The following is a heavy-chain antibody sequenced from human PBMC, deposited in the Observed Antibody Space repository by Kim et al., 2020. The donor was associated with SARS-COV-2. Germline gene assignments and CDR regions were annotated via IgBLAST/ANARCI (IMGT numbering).Heavy chain of an antibody. J-gene: IGHJ4*02. CDR3: ARGRGGSYTFDY. V-gene: IGHV1-3*01. Sequence: KYSQKFQGTVTITRDTPASTAYMELSSLRSEDTSVYYCARGRGGSYTFDYWGQGTLVTVSS. D-gene: IGHD1-26*01.